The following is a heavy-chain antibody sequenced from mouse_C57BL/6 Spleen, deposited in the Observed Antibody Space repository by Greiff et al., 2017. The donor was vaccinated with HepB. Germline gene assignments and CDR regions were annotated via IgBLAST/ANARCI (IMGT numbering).Heavy chain of an antibody. CDR3: ARRGDYDGDYFDY. D-gene: IGHD2-4*01. CDR2: IYPGDGDT. V-gene: IGHV1-82*01. CDR1: GYAFSSSW. J-gene: IGHJ2*01. Sequence: QVQLKQSGPELVKPGASVKISCKASGYAFSSSWMNWVKQRPGKGLEWIGRIYPGDGDTNYNGKFKGKATLTADKSSSTAYMQLSSLTSEDSAVYFCARRGDYDGDYFDYWGQGTTLTVSS.